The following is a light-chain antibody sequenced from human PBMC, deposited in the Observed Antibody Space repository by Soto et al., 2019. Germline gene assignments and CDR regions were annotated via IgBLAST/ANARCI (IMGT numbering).Light chain of an antibody. CDR3: QQSYSTPQGT. Sequence: VLTQSPGTLSLSPGERATLSCRASQSVSTYLAWYQQKAGRPPRLLIYDASKRAPGIPARFSGSGSGTDFTLTISSLQPEDFATYYCQQSYSTPQGTFGQGTKVDI. V-gene: IGKV3-11*01. CDR1: QSVSTY. J-gene: IGKJ1*01. CDR2: DAS.